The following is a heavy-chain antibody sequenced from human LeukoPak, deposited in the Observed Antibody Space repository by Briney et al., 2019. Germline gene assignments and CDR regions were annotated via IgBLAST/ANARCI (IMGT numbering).Heavy chain of an antibody. D-gene: IGHD5-18*01. CDR1: GFTFSNHW. J-gene: IGHJ4*02. CDR2: INSDGSNT. Sequence: GGSLRLSCAASGFTFSNHWMHWVRQPPGKGLVWVSRINSDGSNTAYAYSVKGRFTIYRDNAKNTLFLQMNSLRAEDTAVYYCTSDTVNTAVGIDYWGQGTLVTVSS. V-gene: IGHV3-74*01. CDR3: TSDTVNTAVGIDY.